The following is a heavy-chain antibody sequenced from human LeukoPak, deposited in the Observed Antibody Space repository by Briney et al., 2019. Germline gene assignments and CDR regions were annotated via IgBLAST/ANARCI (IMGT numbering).Heavy chain of an antibody. D-gene: IGHD2-2*02. Sequence: ASVKVSCKASGYTFTGYYMLWVRQAPGQGLEWMGWINPNSGGTNYAQKFQGRVTMTRDTSISTAYMELSRLRSDDTAVYYCARGTWDCSSTSCYSGNWFDPWGQGTLVTVSS. CDR2: INPNSGGT. J-gene: IGHJ5*02. CDR1: GYTFTGYY. CDR3: ARGTWDCSSTSCYSGNWFDP. V-gene: IGHV1-2*02.